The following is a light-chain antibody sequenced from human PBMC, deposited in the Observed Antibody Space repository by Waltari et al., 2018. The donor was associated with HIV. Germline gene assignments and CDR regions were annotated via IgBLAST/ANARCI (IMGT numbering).Light chain of an antibody. CDR2: LGS. CDR1: QSLLHSNGYNY. CDR3: MQALQTPYS. Sequence: DILMTQSPLSLPVTPGGPASISCRSSQSLLHSNGYNYLDWYLQKPGQSPQLLIYLGSNRASGVPDRFSGSGSGTDFTLKISRVEAEDVGVYYCMQALQTPYSFGQGTKLEIK. V-gene: IGKV2-28*01. J-gene: IGKJ2*03.